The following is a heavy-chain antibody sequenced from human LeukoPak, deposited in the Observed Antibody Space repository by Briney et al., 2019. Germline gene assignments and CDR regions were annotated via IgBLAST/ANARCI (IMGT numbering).Heavy chain of an antibody. CDR3: AAESERWLVRS. J-gene: IGHJ4*02. CDR1: GGSISSYY. D-gene: IGHD6-19*01. Sequence: SETLSLTCTVSGGSISSYYRSWIWQPSGKGLEWVGQIYYSGGTNYNPSLKSRVSISIDTSKNLFSLKLNSVTAADTAVYYCAAESERWLVRSWGQGTLVTVSS. V-gene: IGHV4-59*03. CDR2: IYYSGGT.